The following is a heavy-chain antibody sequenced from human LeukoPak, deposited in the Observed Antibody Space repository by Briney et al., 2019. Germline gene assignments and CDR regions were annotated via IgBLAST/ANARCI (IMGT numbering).Heavy chain of an antibody. V-gene: IGHV3-9*01. CDR2: ISWNSGSI. CDR1: GFTFDDYA. J-gene: IGHJ4*02. CDR3: AKAPGGVITRGYYDY. D-gene: IGHD3-3*01. Sequence: PGGSLRLSCAASGFTFDDYAMHWVRQAPGKGLEWVSGISWNSGSIGYADSVKGRFTISRDNAKNPLYLQMNSLRAEDTASYYCAKAPGGVITRGYYDYWGQGTLVTVSS.